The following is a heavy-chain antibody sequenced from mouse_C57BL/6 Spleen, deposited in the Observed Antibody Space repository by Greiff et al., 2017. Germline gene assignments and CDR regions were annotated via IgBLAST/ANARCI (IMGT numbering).Heavy chain of an antibody. Sequence: EVMLVESGGGLVKPGGSLKLSCAASGFTFSSYAMSWVRQTPEKRLEWVATISDGGSYTYYPDNVKGRFTISRDNAKNNLYLQMSHLKSEDTAMYYCARDEYYGSSPLGYFDVWGTGTTVTGSS. V-gene: IGHV5-4*01. CDR1: GFTFSSYA. CDR2: ISDGGSYT. J-gene: IGHJ1*03. D-gene: IGHD1-1*01. CDR3: ARDEYYGSSPLGYFDV.